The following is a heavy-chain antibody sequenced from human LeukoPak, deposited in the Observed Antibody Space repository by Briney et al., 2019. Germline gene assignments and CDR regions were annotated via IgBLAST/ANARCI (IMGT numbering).Heavy chain of an antibody. CDR3: ARVRARFFDS. CDR2: IYYSGST. CDR1: GGSISSYY. V-gene: IGHV4-59*01. Sequence: PSETLSLTCTVSGGSISSYYWSWIRQPPGKALEWIGYIYYSGSTNYNPSLKSRVTISVDTSKNQFSLKLNSVTAADTAVYYCARVRARFFDSWGQGSLDTVSS. D-gene: IGHD3-3*01. J-gene: IGHJ4*02.